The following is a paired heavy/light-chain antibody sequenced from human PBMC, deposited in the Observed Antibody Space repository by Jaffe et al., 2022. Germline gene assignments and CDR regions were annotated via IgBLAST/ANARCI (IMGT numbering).Light chain of an antibody. CDR1: QSITSGQ. CDR3: HQYGSSPLT. J-gene: IGKJ4*01. CDR2: GAS. V-gene: IGKV3-20*01. Sequence: IVLTQSPGTLSLSPGERATLSCRASQSITSGQLAWYQQKPGQAPSLLIYGASTRATGVPDRFSGSASGTDFTLTIRRLEPDDFGVYYCHQYGSSPLTFGGGTKVEIK.
Heavy chain of an antibody. CDR3: ARQGVEAGGEDGGFDV. Sequence: QAHLVQSGAEVKRPGASVKISCKASGYRFNFNTYYLHWVRQAPGQSPEWMGWITSGKGYTKYSQKFQGRLTFSRDTSANIAYMELISLTSEDMGVYYCARQGVEAGGEDGGFDVWGQGTLVTVSS. CDR2: ITSGKGYT. V-gene: IGHV1-3*01. J-gene: IGHJ3*01. CDR1: GYRFNFNTYY. D-gene: IGHD4-17*01.